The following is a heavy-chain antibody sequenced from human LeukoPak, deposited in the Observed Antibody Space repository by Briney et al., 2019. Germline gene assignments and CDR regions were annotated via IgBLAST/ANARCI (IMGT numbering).Heavy chain of an antibody. CDR1: GFSFTEWW. Sequence: GGSLRLSCAASGFSFTEWWMQWVRQAPGEGLVWLSHMNGDGSRISYADSAKGRSTISRDNAKKMLYLQMNSLRDEDTAVYYCARENYFGLDVWGQGTTVTVSS. CDR2: MNGDGSRI. CDR3: ARENYFGLDV. V-gene: IGHV3-74*01. J-gene: IGHJ6*02.